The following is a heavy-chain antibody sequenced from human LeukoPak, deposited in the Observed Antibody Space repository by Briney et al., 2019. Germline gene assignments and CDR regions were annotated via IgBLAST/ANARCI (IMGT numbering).Heavy chain of an antibody. J-gene: IGHJ6*03. CDR2: ISSSGSTI. CDR3: AREGSGAARPGYYYYMDV. Sequence: PGGSLRLSCAASGFTFSSYEMNWVRQAPGKGLEWVSYISSSGSTIYYADSVKGRFTISRDNAKNSLYLQMNSLRAEDTAVYYCAREGSGAARPGYYYYMDVWGKGTTVTVSS. CDR1: GFTFSSYE. D-gene: IGHD6-6*01. V-gene: IGHV3-48*03.